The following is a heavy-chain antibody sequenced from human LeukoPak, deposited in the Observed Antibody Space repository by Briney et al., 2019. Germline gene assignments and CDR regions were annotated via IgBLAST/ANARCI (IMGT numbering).Heavy chain of an antibody. CDR1: GGSISSYY. D-gene: IGHD6-19*01. CDR3: ARVAVYYGMDV. Sequence: SETLSLTCTVSGGSISSYYWSWIRQPPGKGLEWIGFIYYSGSTNYNPSLKSRVTISVDTSKNQFSLKLSSVTAADTAVYHCARVAVYYGMDVWGQGTTVTVSS. V-gene: IGHV4-59*01. J-gene: IGHJ6*02. CDR2: IYYSGST.